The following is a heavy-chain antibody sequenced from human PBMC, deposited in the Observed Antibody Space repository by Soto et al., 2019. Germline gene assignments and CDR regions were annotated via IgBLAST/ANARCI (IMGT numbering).Heavy chain of an antibody. CDR2: ISFDGDIK. V-gene: IGHV3-30*18. D-gene: IGHD6-13*01. CDR1: GFTFSSYG. CDR3: AKDLTKAPADHNYYYYGMDV. J-gene: IGHJ6*02. Sequence: GGSLRLSCAASGFTFSSYGIHWVRQAPGRGLEWVAVISFDGDIKYSTDSVKGRFTISRDNSKNTMYLQMNSLRAEDTAVYYCAKDLTKAPADHNYYYYGMDVWGQGTTVTVSS.